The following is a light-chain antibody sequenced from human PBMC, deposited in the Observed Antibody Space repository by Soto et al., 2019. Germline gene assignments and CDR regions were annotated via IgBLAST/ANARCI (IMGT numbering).Light chain of an antibody. CDR1: QSVSSSY. CDR3: QQYGNTPRT. J-gene: IGKJ1*01. CDR2: GTS. V-gene: IGKV3-20*01. Sequence: EIVLTQSPGTLSLSPGERATLSCRASQSVSSSYLGWYQQKPGQAPRLLICGTSNRATGIPDRFSGSGSGTDFTLNISRLEPEDFAVYYCQQYGNTPRTFGHGTKVEIK.